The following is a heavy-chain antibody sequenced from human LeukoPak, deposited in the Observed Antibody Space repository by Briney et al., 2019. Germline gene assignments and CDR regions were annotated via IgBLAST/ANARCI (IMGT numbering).Heavy chain of an antibody. CDR3: AELGITMIGGV. Sequence: GGSLRLSCVASGFTFSSYGMSWVRQAPGKGLEWVSGITASGGSIYYADSVKGRFSISRDNAKNSLYLQMNSLRAEDTAVYYCAELGITMIGGVWGKGTTVTISS. D-gene: IGHD3-10*02. J-gene: IGHJ6*04. CDR2: ITASGGSI. V-gene: IGHV3-23*01. CDR1: GFTFSSYG.